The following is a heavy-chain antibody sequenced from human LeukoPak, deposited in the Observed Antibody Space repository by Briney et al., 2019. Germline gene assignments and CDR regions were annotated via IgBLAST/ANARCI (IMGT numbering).Heavy chain of an antibody. CDR1: GGSISSYY. J-gene: IGHJ6*02. CDR3: ASTTVTTLGDPYHYGMDV. V-gene: IGHV4-59*01. Sequence: PSETLSLTCTVSGGSISSYYWSWIRQPPGKGLEWIGYIYYSGSTNYNPSLKSRVTISVDTSKNQFSLKLSSVTAADTAVYYCASTTVTTLGDPYHYGMDVWGQGTTVTVSS. CDR2: IYYSGST. D-gene: IGHD4-4*01.